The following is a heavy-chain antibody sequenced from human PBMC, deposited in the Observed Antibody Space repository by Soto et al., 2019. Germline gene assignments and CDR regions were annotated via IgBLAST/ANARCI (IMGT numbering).Heavy chain of an antibody. CDR3: ARRGVATITDYYYGMDV. J-gene: IGHJ6*02. CDR2: IYPGDSDT. D-gene: IGHD5-12*01. Sequence: GESLKISCKGSGYSFTSYWIGWVRQMPGKGLEWMGIIYPGDSDTRYSPSFQGQVTISADKSTSTAYLQWSSLKASDTAMYYCARRGVATITDYYYGMDVWGRGTTVTVSS. CDR1: GYSFTSYW. V-gene: IGHV5-51*01.